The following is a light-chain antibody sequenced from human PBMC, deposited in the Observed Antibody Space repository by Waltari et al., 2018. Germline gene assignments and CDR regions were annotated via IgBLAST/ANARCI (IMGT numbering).Light chain of an antibody. V-gene: IGKV3-20*01. CDR1: QSLSKRY. CDR2: GAS. J-gene: IGKJ2*01. CDR3: QQYGSSVMYT. Sequence: VLTQSPGTLSLSPGERVTLSCRASQSLSKRYLAWYQQKPGQGPRLLIYGASSRAAGIPDRFSGSGSGTDFTLTISRLEPEDFAMYYCQQYGSSVMYTFGQGTKLEIK.